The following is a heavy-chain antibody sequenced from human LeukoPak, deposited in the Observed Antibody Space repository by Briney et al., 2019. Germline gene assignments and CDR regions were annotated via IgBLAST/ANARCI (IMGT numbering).Heavy chain of an antibody. V-gene: IGHV3-21*01. CDR1: GFTFSSYS. CDR2: ISSSSSYI. D-gene: IGHD2-2*02. Sequence: PGGSLRLSCAASGFTFSSYSMNWVRQAPGKGLEWVSSISSSSSYIYYADSVKGRSTISRDNAKNSLYLQMNSLRAEDTAVYYCARKTYCSSTSCYTPAVNWFDPWGQGTLVTVSS. CDR3: ARKTYCSSTSCYTPAVNWFDP. J-gene: IGHJ5*02.